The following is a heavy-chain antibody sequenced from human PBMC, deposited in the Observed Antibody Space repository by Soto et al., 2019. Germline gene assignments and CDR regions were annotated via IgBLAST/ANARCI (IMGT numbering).Heavy chain of an antibody. Sequence: SETLSLTCAVYGGSFSGYYWSWIRQPPGKGLEWIGEINHSGSTNYHPSLKSRVTISVDTAKNQFSLKWSSVTAADTAVYYCARGGYSNYWFDPWGQGTLVTVSS. CDR3: ARGGYSNYWFDP. V-gene: IGHV4-34*01. D-gene: IGHD4-4*01. CDR1: GGSFSGYY. J-gene: IGHJ5*02. CDR2: INHSGST.